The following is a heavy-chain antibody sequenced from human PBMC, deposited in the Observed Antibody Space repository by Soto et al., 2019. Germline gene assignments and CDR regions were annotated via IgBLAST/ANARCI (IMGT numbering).Heavy chain of an antibody. CDR3: ARGGRMATTPFDY. D-gene: IGHD5-12*01. Sequence: LSLIGTVAGAPISSCDYYWCRVRQAPGKGLELVGYIYYSGSTYYNPSLKRRLDISVDTSKNQLSLKLSSVTAADTAVYFCARGGRMATTPFDYWGQGTLVTVYS. J-gene: IGHJ4*02. CDR2: IYYSGST. CDR1: GAPISSCDYY. V-gene: IGHV4-30-4*08.